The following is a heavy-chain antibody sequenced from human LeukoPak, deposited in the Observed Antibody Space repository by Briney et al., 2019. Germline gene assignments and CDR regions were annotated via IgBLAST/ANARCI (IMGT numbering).Heavy chain of an antibody. CDR3: ARFGTTFDPYYFDY. J-gene: IGHJ4*02. CDR2: IYYSGST. Sequence: SETLSLTCTVSGGSISSHYWSWIRQPPGKGLEWIGYIYYSGSTNYNPSLKSRVTISVDTSKNQFSLKVNSVTAADTAVYYCARFGTTFDPYYFDYWGQGTLVTVSS. V-gene: IGHV4-59*08. CDR1: GGSISSHY. D-gene: IGHD3-3*01.